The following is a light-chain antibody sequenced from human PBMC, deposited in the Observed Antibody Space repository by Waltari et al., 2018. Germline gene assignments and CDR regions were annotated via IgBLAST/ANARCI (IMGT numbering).Light chain of an antibody. CDR2: SYD. CDR3: QAWDDTTVV. J-gene: IGLJ2*01. CDR1: GWGDKY. Sequence: SYELTQPPSVSVSPGQTATITCSGDGWGDKYVCGYQQKPGQSPVAVIYSYDKRPSGIPERFSGSNSGNTATLTIGGTQTTDEGDYYCQAWDDTTVVFGAGTKVTV. V-gene: IGLV3-1*01.